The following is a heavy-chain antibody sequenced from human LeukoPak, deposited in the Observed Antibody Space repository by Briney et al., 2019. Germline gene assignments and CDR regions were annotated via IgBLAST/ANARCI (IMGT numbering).Heavy chain of an antibody. D-gene: IGHD3-10*01. V-gene: IGHV3-23*01. J-gene: IGHJ6*02. Sequence: GGSLRLSCAASGFTFSSYAMSWVRQAPGEGREWVSAISGSGGSTYYADSVKGRFTLSRDTSKNTLYLQMHSLSAEDTAVYYCASGLVVRGINGMDVWGQGTTVTVSS. CDR2: ISGSGGST. CDR3: ASGLVVRGINGMDV. CDR1: GFTFSSYA.